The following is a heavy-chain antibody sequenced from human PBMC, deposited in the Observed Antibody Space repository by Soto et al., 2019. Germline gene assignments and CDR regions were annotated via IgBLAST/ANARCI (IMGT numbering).Heavy chain of an antibody. Sequence: GGSLRLSCAASGFTFSSYAMHWVRQAPGKGLEWVAVISYDGSNKYYADSVKGRFTISRDNSKNTLYLQMNSLRAEDTAVYYCAREMDCISTSCEGEGYYYYYGMDVWGQGTTVTVSS. CDR1: GFTFSSYA. CDR3: AREMDCISTSCEGEGYYYYYGMDV. D-gene: IGHD2-2*01. CDR2: ISYDGSNK. J-gene: IGHJ6*02. V-gene: IGHV3-30-3*01.